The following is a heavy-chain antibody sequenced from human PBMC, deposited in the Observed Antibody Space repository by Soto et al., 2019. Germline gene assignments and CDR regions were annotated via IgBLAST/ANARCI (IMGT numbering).Heavy chain of an antibody. V-gene: IGHV3-33*01. D-gene: IGHD3-3*01. CDR1: GFTFSSYG. Sequence: PAGSLRLSCPASGFTFSSYGMHWVRPAAGKGLEWVAVILYDGSNKYYADSVKGRFTISRDNSKNTLYLQMNSLRAEDTAVYYCARGPPWSGYYSNGFDPWGQGTLVTVSS. CDR3: ARGPPWSGYYSNGFDP. CDR2: ILYDGSNK. J-gene: IGHJ5*02.